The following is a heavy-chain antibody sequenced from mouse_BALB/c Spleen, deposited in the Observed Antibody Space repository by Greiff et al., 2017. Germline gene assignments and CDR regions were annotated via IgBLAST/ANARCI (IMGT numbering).Heavy chain of an antibody. Sequence: DVKLVESGGGLVQPGGSLKLSCAASGFTFSSYTMSWVRQTPEKRLEWVATISSGGSYTYYPDSVKGRFTISRDNAKNTLYLQMSSLKSEDTAMYYCTRGVYDYDASFDYWGQGTTLTVSS. CDR2: ISSGGSYT. D-gene: IGHD2-4*01. CDR1: GFTFSSYT. J-gene: IGHJ2*01. V-gene: IGHV5-6-4*01. CDR3: TRGVYDYDASFDY.